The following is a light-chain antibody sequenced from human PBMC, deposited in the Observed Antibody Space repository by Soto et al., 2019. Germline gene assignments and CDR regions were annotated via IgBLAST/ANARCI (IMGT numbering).Light chain of an antibody. V-gene: IGKV3-11*01. CDR1: QSVSSY. Sequence: EIVLTQSPATLSLSPEERATLSCRASQSVSSYLAWYQQKPGQAPRLLIYDVSNRATGIPARFSGSGSGTDFTLTISSLEPEDFAVYYCQQRSSWPRTFGQGTKLEIK. J-gene: IGKJ2*01. CDR3: QQRSSWPRT. CDR2: DVS.